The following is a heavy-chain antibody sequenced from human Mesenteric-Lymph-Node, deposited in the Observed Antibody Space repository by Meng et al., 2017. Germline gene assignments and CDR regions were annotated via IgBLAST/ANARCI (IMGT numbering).Heavy chain of an antibody. Sequence: ASVKVSCKASGYTFTSYYMHWVRQAPGQGLEWMGIINPSGGNTSYAQKFQGRVTMTRDTSTCTVYMELSSLRSEDTAVYYCARDVPWGNYFDYWGQGTLVTVSS. D-gene: IGHD7-27*01. CDR1: GYTFTSYY. V-gene: IGHV1-46*01. CDR3: ARDVPWGNYFDY. J-gene: IGHJ4*02. CDR2: INPSGGNT.